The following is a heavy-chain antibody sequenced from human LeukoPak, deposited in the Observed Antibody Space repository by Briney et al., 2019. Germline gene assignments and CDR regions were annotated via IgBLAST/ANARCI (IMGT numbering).Heavy chain of an antibody. D-gene: IGHD1-26*01. CDR1: GYRFTSYW. CDR3: ARLTYSGSYLAPFDY. CDR2: IYPRDSDT. J-gene: IGHJ4*02. V-gene: IGHV5-51*01. Sequence: GESLKISCKSSGYRFTSYWIGWVRQMPGKGLEWMGIIYPRDSDTRYSPSLQSQVTISVDKSISTAYLQWSSLQASDTAIYYCARLTYSGSYLAPFDYWGQGTLVTVSS.